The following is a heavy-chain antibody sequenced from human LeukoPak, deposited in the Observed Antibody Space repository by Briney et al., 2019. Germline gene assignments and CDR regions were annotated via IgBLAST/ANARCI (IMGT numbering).Heavy chain of an antibody. Sequence: PGASVKVSCKASGYTFTSYAMHWVRQAPGQRLEWMGWINAGNGNTKYSQKFQGRVTITRDTSASTAYMELSSLRPEDTAVYYCAREMESSEAFDIWGQGTMVTVSS. CDR2: INAGNGNT. CDR3: AREMESSEAFDI. V-gene: IGHV1-3*01. D-gene: IGHD1-1*01. CDR1: GYTFTSYA. J-gene: IGHJ3*02.